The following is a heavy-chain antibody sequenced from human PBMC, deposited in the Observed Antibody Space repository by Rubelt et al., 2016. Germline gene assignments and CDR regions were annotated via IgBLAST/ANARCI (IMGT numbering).Heavy chain of an antibody. J-gene: IGHJ5*02. CDR1: GYTFTSYG. Sequence: QVQLVQSGAEVKKPGASVKVSCKASGYTFTSYGISWVRQAPGQGLEWMGWISAYNGNTNYAQKLQGNVTMTTGTSTSTAYMELRSLRSDDTAVYYCASMYSSSWYRGWFDPWGQGTLVTVSS. CDR3: ASMYSSSWYRGWFDP. CDR2: ISAYNGNT. V-gene: IGHV1-18*01. D-gene: IGHD6-13*01.